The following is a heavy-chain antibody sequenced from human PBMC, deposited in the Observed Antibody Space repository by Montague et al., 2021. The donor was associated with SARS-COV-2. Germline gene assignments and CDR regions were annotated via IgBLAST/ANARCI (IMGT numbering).Heavy chain of an antibody. J-gene: IGHJ4*02. D-gene: IGHD3-22*01. CDR1: GGSFRNYY. CDR2: INHSGGT. V-gene: IGHV4-34*01. CDR3: ARGTKGVFTYDYDSSGYASDY. Sequence: SETLSLTCAVYGGSFRNYYWSWIRQSPGKGLEWIGEINHSGGTKYNPSLESRVTISVDTSKNQFSLKLSSVTAADTAVYYCARGTKGVFTYDYDSSGYASDYWGQGTLVTVSS.